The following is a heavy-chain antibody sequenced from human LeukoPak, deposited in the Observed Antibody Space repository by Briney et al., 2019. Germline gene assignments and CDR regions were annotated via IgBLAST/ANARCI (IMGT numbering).Heavy chain of an antibody. D-gene: IGHD2-8*01. CDR3: TLSFMTNNEY. CDR2: IKSKMDGGTT. V-gene: IGHV3-15*01. Sequence: PGGSLRLSCAASGFTFINAWLSWVRQAPGKGLEWVGHIKSKMDGGTTDYAAPVKGRFTISRDDSKNTLYLHMNSPETEDTAVYYCTLSFMTNNEYWGQGTLVTVSS. CDR1: GFTFINAW. J-gene: IGHJ4*02.